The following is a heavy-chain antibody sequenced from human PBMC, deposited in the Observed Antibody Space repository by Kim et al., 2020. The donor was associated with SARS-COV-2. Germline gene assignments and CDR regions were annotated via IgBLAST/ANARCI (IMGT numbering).Heavy chain of an antibody. D-gene: IGHD3-22*01. CDR3: ARVGDDSSGYYYSWYFDL. V-gene: IGHV3-53*01. Sequence: GGSLRLSCAASGFTVSSNYMSWVRQAPGKGLEWVSVIYSGGSTYYADSVKGRFTISRDNSKNTLYLQMNSLRAEDTAVYYCARVGDDSSGYYYSWYFDLWGRGTLVTVSS. CDR1: GFTVSSNY. CDR2: IYSGGST. J-gene: IGHJ2*01.